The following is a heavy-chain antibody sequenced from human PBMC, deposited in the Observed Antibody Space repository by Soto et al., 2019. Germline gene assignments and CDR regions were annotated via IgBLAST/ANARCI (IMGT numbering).Heavy chain of an antibody. CDR2: IIPICVTA. CDR3: AREYYYDSSGFL. D-gene: IGHD3-22*01. Sequence: SVKVSCKASGGTFSSYAISWVRQAPGQGLEWMGGIIPICVTANYAQKFQGRVTITADEATSTAYMELSSLRSEDTAVYYCAREYYYDSSGFLWGQGTLVTVSS. J-gene: IGHJ4*02. CDR1: GGTFSSYA. V-gene: IGHV1-69*13.